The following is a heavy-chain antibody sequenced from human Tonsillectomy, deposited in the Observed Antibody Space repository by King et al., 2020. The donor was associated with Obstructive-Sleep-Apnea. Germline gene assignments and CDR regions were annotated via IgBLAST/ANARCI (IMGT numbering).Heavy chain of an antibody. J-gene: IGHJ3*02. V-gene: IGHV3-11*06. Sequence: VQLVESGGGLVKPGGSLRLSCAASGFTFSDYYMSWIRQAPGKGLEWVSYISSSSSYTNYADSVKGRFTISRDNTKNSLCLKMNSLRAEDTAVYYCARAAITMIVVAADAFDIWGQGTMVTVSS. CDR3: ARAAITMIVVAADAFDI. CDR1: GFTFSDYY. CDR2: ISSSSSYT. D-gene: IGHD3-22*01.